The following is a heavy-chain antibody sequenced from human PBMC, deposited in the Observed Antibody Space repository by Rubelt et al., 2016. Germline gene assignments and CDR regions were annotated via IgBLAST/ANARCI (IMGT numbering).Heavy chain of an antibody. CDR2: INGDGRRT. Sequence: EVQLVESGGGLVQPGGSLRISCAASGFSFSTNSLHWVRQAPGKGLVWVSRINGDGRRTDYADSVKGRCTISRDNARNTLELQMNSLGAWGTATYYCVRGGVDVWGQGTTVTVSS. CDR1: GFSFSTNS. CDR3: VRGGVDV. V-gene: IGHV3-74*01. J-gene: IGHJ6*02.